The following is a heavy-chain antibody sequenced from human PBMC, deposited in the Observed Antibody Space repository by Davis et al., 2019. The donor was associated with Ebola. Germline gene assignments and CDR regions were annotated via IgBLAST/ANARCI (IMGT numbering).Heavy chain of an antibody. CDR1: GYIFSNYD. CDR3: ARARLGRDYGMDV. J-gene: IGHJ6*02. V-gene: IGHV1-69*13. CDR2: IIPIFGTA. D-gene: IGHD7-27*01. Sequence: SVKVSCKASGYIFSNYDINWVRQAPGQGLEWMGGIIPIFGTANYAQKFQGRVTITADESTSTAYMELSSLRSEDTAVYYCARARLGRDYGMDVWGQGTTVTVSS.